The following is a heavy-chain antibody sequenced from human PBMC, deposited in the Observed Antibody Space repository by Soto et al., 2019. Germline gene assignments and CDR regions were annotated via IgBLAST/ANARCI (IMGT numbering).Heavy chain of an antibody. CDR2: ISYDGSNK. CDR3: ARDKGDWYFDL. V-gene: IGHV3-30-3*01. D-gene: IGHD3-16*01. CDR1: GFTFSSYA. J-gene: IGHJ2*01. Sequence: QVQLVESGGGVVQPGRSLRLSCAASGFTFSSYAMHWVRQAPGKGLEWVAVISYDGSNKYYADSVKGRFTISRDNAKNTLYLQMNSLRAEDTAVYYCARDKGDWYFDLWGRGTMVTVSS.